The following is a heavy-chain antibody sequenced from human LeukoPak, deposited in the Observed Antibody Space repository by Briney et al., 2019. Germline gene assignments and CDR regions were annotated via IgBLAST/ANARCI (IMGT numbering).Heavy chain of an antibody. D-gene: IGHD3-3*01. V-gene: IGHV3-21*01. CDR1: GFTFSSYS. Sequence: PGGYLRLSCAAYGFTFSSYSMNWLRQAPGKGLEWVSSMSSSSSYIYYADSVKGRFTISRDNAKNSLYLQMNSLRAEDTAVYYCPRDPPDPSYYDFWSGYHAFDIWGQGTMVTVSS. CDR2: MSSSSSYI. CDR3: PRDPPDPSYYDFWSGYHAFDI. J-gene: IGHJ3*02.